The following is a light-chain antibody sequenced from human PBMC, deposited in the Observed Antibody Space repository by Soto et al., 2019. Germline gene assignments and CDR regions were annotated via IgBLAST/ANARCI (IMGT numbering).Light chain of an antibody. CDR3: QQSSNWPRT. J-gene: IGKJ1*01. CDR1: QFISNS. CDR2: GAS. V-gene: IGKV3-15*01. Sequence: EIVMTQSPATLSVSPGERVTLSCRASQFISNSLAWYQQRPGQPPRLLIYGASTRAAGISARFSVSGSGTEFNLTISSLQSEDFAVYYCQQSSNWPRTFGQGTKVDIK.